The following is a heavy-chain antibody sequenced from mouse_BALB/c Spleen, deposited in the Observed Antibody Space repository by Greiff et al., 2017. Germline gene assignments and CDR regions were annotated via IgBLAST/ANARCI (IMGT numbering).Heavy chain of an antibody. D-gene: IGHD1-1*02. CDR1: GFTFSSYG. CDR3: ARDGGSLWPPFDY. Sequence: EVQGVESGGGLVQPGGSLKLSCAASGFTFSSYGMSWVRQTPDKRLELVATINSNGGSTYYPDSVKGRFTISRDNAKNTLYLQMSSLKSEDTAMYYCARDGGSLWPPFDYWGQGTTLTVSS. V-gene: IGHV5-6-3*01. CDR2: INSNGGST. J-gene: IGHJ2*01.